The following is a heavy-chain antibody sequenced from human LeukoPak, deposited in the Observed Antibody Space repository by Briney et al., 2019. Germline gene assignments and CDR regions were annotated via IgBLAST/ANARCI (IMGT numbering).Heavy chain of an antibody. Sequence: ASVKVSCKAYGYTFTSYYMHWVRQAPGQGLEWMGIINPSGGSTSYAQKFQGRVTMTRDTSTSTVYMELSSLRSEDTAVYYCARAAAVGEDYMDVWGKGTTVTVSS. CDR3: ARAAAVGEDYMDV. V-gene: IGHV1-46*01. J-gene: IGHJ6*03. CDR1: GYTFTSYY. CDR2: INPSGGST. D-gene: IGHD6-13*01.